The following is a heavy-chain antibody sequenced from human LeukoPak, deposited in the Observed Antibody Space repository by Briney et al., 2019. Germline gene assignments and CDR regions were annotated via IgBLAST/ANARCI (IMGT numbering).Heavy chain of an antibody. CDR1: GFTFSDYY. Sequence: GGSLRLSCAASGFTFSDYYMSWIRQAPGKGLEWVSYISSSGSTIYYADSVKGRFTISRDNAKNSLYLQMNSLRAEDTAVYYCARDPWGTHSSSSGYHFDYWGQGTLVTVSS. D-gene: IGHD6-6*01. V-gene: IGHV3-11*04. J-gene: IGHJ4*02. CDR2: ISSSGSTI. CDR3: ARDPWGTHSSSSGYHFDY.